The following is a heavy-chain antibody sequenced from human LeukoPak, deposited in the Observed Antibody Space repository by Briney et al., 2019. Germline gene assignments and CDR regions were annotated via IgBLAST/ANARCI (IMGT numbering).Heavy chain of an antibody. Sequence: ASVQVSCKASGGTFSSYSISWVRQAPGQGLGWMGWISAYNGNTNYAQKLQGRVTMTTDTSTSTAYMELRSLRSDDTAVYYCARVRAAAGTCYMDVWGKGTTVTISS. D-gene: IGHD6-13*01. J-gene: IGHJ6*03. CDR1: GGTFSSYS. CDR2: ISAYNGNT. V-gene: IGHV1-18*01. CDR3: ARVRAAAGTCYMDV.